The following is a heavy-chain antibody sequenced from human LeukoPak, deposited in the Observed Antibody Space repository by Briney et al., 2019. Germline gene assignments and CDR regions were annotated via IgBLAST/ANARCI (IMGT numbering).Heavy chain of an antibody. D-gene: IGHD3-10*01. CDR1: GGSISSGSYY. Sequence: SQTLSLTCTVSGGSISSGSYYWSWIRQPAGKGLEWIGRIYTSGSTNYNPSLKSRVTISVDTSKNQFSLKLSSVTAADTAVYYCARGEADNYYGSGSYFEAFDYWGQGTLVTVSS. V-gene: IGHV4-61*02. CDR3: ARGEADNYYGSGSYFEAFDY. CDR2: IYTSGST. J-gene: IGHJ4*02.